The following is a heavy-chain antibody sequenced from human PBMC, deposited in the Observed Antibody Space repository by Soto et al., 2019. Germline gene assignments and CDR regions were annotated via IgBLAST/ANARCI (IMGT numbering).Heavy chain of an antibody. CDR2: IYYSGST. V-gene: IGHV4-61*01. D-gene: IGHD2-21*02. J-gene: IGHJ5*02. Sequence: PSETLSLTFSVSGASIRSTSYYWGWIRQPPGKGLEWIGYIYYSGSTNYNPSLKSRVTISVDTSKNQFSLKLSSVTAADTAVYYCARDLNGGNSRLNWFDPWGQGTLVTVSS. CDR1: GASIRSTSYY. CDR3: ARDLNGGNSRLNWFDP.